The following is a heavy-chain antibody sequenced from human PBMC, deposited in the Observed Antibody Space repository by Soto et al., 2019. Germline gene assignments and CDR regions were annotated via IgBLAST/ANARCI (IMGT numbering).Heavy chain of an antibody. CDR3: AHRPPDDLVTGYRAYYFDY. CDR2: IHWNGDK. V-gene: IGHV2-5*01. CDR1: GFSLSVPGVG. Sequence: SSPTLVNPTQTLTLTCTFSGFSLSVPGVGVGWIRQTPGKALEWVALIHWNGDKSYSPSLKSRLTVITDTSKNQVVLTMTNMGAVDTATYYWAHRPPDDLVTGYRAYYFDYWGQGALVTVSS. D-gene: IGHD3-9*01. J-gene: IGHJ4*02.